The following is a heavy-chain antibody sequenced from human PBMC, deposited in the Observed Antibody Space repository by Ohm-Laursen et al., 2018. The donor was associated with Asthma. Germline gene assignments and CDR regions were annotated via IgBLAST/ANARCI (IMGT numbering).Heavy chain of an antibody. J-gene: IGHJ4*02. Sequence: GASVKVSCKASGGTFSSYAISWVRQAPGQGLEWMGGIIPIFGTANYAQKFQGRVTITADESTSTAYMELSSLRSEDTAVYYCARGYCTGGVCYREEIFDYWGQGTLVTVSS. CDR3: ARGYCTGGVCYREEIFDY. CDR2: IIPIFGTA. D-gene: IGHD2-8*02. CDR1: GGTFSSYA. V-gene: IGHV1-69*13.